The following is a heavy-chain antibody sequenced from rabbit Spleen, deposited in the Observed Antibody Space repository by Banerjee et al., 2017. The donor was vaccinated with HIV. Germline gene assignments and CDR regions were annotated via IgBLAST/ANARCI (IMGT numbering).Heavy chain of an antibody. CDR1: GFSFSSYYY. CDR2: IAADSGST. D-gene: IGHD8-1*01. V-gene: IGHV1S40*01. J-gene: IGHJ3*01. CDR3: ARDIDGSDYIDRLNL. Sequence: QSLEESGGGLVQPEGSLTLTCTASGFSFSSYYYMCWVRQAPGKGLEWIGCIAADSGSTDYASWAKGRFTISKTSSTTVTLQMTSLTAADTATYFCARDIDGSDYIDRLNLWGPGTLVTVS.